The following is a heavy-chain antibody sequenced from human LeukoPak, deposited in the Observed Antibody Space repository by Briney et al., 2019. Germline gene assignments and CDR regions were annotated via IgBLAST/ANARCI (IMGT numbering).Heavy chain of an antibody. Sequence: ASVKVSCKASGYTFTGYYMHWERQAPGQGLEWMGWINPNSGGTNYAQKFQGRVTMTRDTSISTAYMELSRLRSGDTAVYYCARDLPRTNGVRWFDPWGQGTLVTVSS. D-gene: IGHD2-8*01. CDR2: INPNSGGT. CDR1: GYTFTGYY. V-gene: IGHV1-2*02. CDR3: ARDLPRTNGVRWFDP. J-gene: IGHJ5*02.